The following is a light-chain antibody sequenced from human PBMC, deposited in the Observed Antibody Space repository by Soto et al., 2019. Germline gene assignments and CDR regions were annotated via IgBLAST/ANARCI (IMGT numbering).Light chain of an antibody. J-gene: IGLJ3*02. CDR1: SSDVGGYNY. Sequence: QSALTQPRSVSGSPGQSVTISCTGTSSDVGGYNYVSWYQHDSGKAPKLMIYDVTKRPSGVPNRFSGSKSANTASLTISGLQAEDEADYYCCSYAGSYTWVFGGRTKVTVL. V-gene: IGLV2-11*01. CDR2: DVT. CDR3: CSYAGSYTWV.